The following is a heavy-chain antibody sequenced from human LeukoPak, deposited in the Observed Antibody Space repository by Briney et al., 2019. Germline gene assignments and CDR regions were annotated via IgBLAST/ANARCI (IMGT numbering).Heavy chain of an antibody. CDR3: AADIVVVAAAPYLDY. D-gene: IGHD2-15*01. J-gene: IGHJ4*02. Sequence: PGGSLRLSCAASGFTFSSYGMSWVRRAPGKGLEWVSGISGSGGSTYYADSVKGRFTISRDNSKNTLYLQMNSLRAEDTAVYYCAADIVVVAAAPYLDYWGQGTLVTVSS. CDR2: ISGSGGST. CDR1: GFTFSSYG. V-gene: IGHV3-23*01.